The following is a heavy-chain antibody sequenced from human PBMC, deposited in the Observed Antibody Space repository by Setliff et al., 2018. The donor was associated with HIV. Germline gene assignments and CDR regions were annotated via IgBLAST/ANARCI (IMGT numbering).Heavy chain of an antibody. CDR2: ISSSSSYI. CDR3: ASTSLPCSGGSCSLFYYYYYMDV. V-gene: IGHV3-21*01. J-gene: IGHJ6*03. D-gene: IGHD2-15*01. CDR1: GFTFSSYS. Sequence: PGGSLRLSCAASGFTFSSYSMNWVRQAPGKGLEWVSSISSSSSYIYYADSVKGRFTISRDNAKNSLYLQMNSLRAEDSAVYYCASTSLPCSGGSCSLFYYYYYMDVWGKGTTVTVSS.